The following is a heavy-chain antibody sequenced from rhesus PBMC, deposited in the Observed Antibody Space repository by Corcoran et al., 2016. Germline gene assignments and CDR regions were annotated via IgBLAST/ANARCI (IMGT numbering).Heavy chain of an antibody. CDR1: VGSISSSNL. V-gene: IGHV4-65*02. J-gene: IGHJ4*01. CDR3: ASGSYYYFSFDY. CDR2: IGGSSGST. Sequence: QVQLPESGPGLVQPSETLSLTCAVHVGSISSSNLISWTLPPPGKGLEWIGNIGGSSGSTYNNPSIKRRVTISKDTDKNQFSLKLSSVTAADTAVYYCASGSYYYFSFDYWGQGVLVTVSS. D-gene: IGHD3-16*01.